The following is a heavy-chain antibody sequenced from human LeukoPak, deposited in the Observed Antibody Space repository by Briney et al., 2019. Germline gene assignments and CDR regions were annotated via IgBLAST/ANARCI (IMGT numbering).Heavy chain of an antibody. J-gene: IGHJ4*02. D-gene: IGHD1-1*01. CDR3: ARDWDSRNDYFDP. Sequence: ASVKVSCKASGYTFTSYGISWVRQAPGQGLEWMGWTSAHNDDTNYAETLQGRLTMTTDISTSTAYMELTSLRPDDPAVYYCARDWDSRNDYFDPWGQGTLVIVSS. V-gene: IGHV1-18*01. CDR2: TSAHNDDT. CDR1: GYTFTSYG.